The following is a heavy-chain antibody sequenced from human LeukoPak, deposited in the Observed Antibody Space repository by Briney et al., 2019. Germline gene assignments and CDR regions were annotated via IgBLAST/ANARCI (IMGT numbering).Heavy chain of an antibody. D-gene: IGHD6-13*01. V-gene: IGHV3-9*01. Sequence: GGSLRLSCAASGFTFDDYTMHWVRQAPGKGLEWVSVISWNSGSIGYADSVKGRFTISRDNAKNSLYLQMDSLRAEDTALYYCAKDRSAAGSYWYFDLWGRGTLVTVSS. J-gene: IGHJ2*01. CDR1: GFTFDDYT. CDR3: AKDRSAAGSYWYFDL. CDR2: ISWNSGSI.